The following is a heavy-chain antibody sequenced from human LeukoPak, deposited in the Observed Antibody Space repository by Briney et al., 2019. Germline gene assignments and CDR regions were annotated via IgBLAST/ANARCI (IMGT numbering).Heavy chain of an antibody. V-gene: IGHV3-30*18. D-gene: IGHD7-27*01. CDR1: GFSFSSYG. J-gene: IGHJ6*04. CDR2: ISYDESYK. CDR3: AKDGLTGVNYYYGMDV. Sequence: GRSLRLSCAASGFSFSSYGIHWVRQAPGKGLEWVAVISYDESYKYYADSVKGRFTISRDNSKNTLYPQMNSLRAEDTAVYYCAKDGLTGVNYYYGMDVWGKGTTVTVSS.